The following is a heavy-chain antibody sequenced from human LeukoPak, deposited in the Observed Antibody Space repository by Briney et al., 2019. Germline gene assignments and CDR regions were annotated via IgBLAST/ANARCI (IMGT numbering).Heavy chain of an antibody. CDR3: VKDRGNHVTDY. Sequence: PSETLSLTCTVCGGSISSSPCYWGWIRQSPGKGLEWFGTICSGGSTYYNPSLKSRVAISVDTSKNQFSLKLSSLTAADTAVYYCVKDRGNHVTDYWGQGTLVTVSS. CDR1: GGSISSSPCY. J-gene: IGHJ4*02. D-gene: IGHD1-14*01. V-gene: IGHV4-39*07. CDR2: ICSGGST.